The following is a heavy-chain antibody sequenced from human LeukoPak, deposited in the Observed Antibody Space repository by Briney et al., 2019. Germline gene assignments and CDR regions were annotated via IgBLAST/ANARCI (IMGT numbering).Heavy chain of an antibody. J-gene: IGHJ3*02. CDR3: ARVFGVVNAYGDDAFDI. V-gene: IGHV3-64*01. CDR1: GFTFSNYA. Sequence: GGSLRLSCAASGFTFSNYAMYWVRQAPGKGLEYVSAISSNGGSTYYANSVKGRFTISRDNSKNTLYLQMGSLRAEDMAVYYCARVFGVVNAYGDDAFDIWGQGTMVTVSS. D-gene: IGHD3-3*01. CDR2: ISSNGGST.